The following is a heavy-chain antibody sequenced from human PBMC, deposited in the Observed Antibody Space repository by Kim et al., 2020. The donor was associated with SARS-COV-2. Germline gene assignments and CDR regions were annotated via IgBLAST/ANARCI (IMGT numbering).Heavy chain of an antibody. Sequence: ASVKVSCKASGYTFTGYYMHWVRQAPGQGLEWMGWINPNSGGTNYAQKFQGWVTMTRDTSISTAYMELSRLRSDDTAVYYCARETLEWFGELRSYGMDVWGQGTTVTVSS. CDR1: GYTFTGYY. CDR3: ARETLEWFGELRSYGMDV. V-gene: IGHV1-2*04. D-gene: IGHD3-10*01. CDR2: INPNSGGT. J-gene: IGHJ6*02.